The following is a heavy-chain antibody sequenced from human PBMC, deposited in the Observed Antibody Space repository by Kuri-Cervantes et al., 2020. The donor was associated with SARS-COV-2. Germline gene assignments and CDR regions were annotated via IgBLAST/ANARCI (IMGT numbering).Heavy chain of an antibody. CDR2: IYHSGST. Sequence: SQTLSLTCAVSGYSISSGYYWGWIRQPPGKGLEWIGSIYHSGSTYYNPSLKSRVTISVDTSKNQFSLKLSSVTAADTAVYYCARHVAGLGLTSSVPSWGRGTLVTVSS. J-gene: IGHJ5*02. V-gene: IGHV4-38-2*01. CDR3: ARHVAGLGLTSSVPS. D-gene: IGHD3-16*01. CDR1: GYSISSGYY.